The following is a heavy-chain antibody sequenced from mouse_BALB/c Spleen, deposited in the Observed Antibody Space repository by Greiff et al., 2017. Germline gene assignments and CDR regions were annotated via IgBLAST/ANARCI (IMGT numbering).Heavy chain of an antibody. J-gene: IGHJ2*01. CDR2: ISNLAYSI. V-gene: IGHV5-15*02. Sequence: EVKLVESGGGLVQPGGSRKLSCAASGFTFSDYGMAWVRQAPGKGPEWVAFISNLAYSIYYADTVTGRFTISRENAKNTLYLEMSSLRSEDTAMYYCAREDDGGFDYWGQGTTLTVSS. CDR3: AREDDGGFDY. CDR1: GFTFSDYG. D-gene: IGHD2-3*01.